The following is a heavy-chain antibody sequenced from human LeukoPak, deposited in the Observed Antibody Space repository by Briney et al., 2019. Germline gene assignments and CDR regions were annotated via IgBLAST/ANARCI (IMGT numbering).Heavy chain of an antibody. J-gene: IGHJ5*02. CDR3: ARLSEALIAGAGTGWFDP. CDR2: YYPGDSDT. CDR1: GYSFTSYW. V-gene: IGHV5-51*01. Sequence: GESLKISCKGSGYSFTSYWIGWVRQMPGKGLEWMGIYYPGDSDTRYSPSFQGQVTISADKSISTAYLQWSSLKASDTAMYYCARLSEALIAGAGTGWFDPCDQGTQVTVAS. D-gene: IGHD6-19*01.